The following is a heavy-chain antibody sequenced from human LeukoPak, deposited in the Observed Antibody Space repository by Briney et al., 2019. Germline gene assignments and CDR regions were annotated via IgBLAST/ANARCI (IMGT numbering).Heavy chain of an antibody. CDR1: GFTFSSYA. J-gene: IGHJ4*02. V-gene: IGHV3-30*04. Sequence: SGGSLRLSCAASGFTFSSYAMHWVRQAPGKGLERVAVISYDGSNKYYADSVKGRFTISRDNSKNTLYLQMNSLRAEDTAVYYCAREGLELRYYFDYWGQGTPVTVSS. D-gene: IGHD1-7*01. CDR3: AREGLELRYYFDY. CDR2: ISYDGSNK.